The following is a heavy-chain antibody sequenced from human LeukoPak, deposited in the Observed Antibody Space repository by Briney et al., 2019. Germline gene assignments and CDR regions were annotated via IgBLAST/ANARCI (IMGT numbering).Heavy chain of an antibody. CDR3: ARDLGYKFFDY. J-gene: IGHJ4*02. CDR2: IYYSGST. Sequence: PSETLSLTCTVSGGSISSYYWSWIRQPPGKGLEWIGYIYYSGSTNYKPSLKSRVTISVDTSKNQFSLKLSSVTAADTAVYYCARDLGYKFFDYWGQGTLVTVSS. D-gene: IGHD5-18*01. V-gene: IGHV4-59*01. CDR1: GGSISSYY.